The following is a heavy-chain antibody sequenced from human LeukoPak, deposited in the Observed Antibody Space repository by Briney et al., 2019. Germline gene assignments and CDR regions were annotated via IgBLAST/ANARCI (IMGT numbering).Heavy chain of an antibody. D-gene: IGHD1-1*01. V-gene: IGHV3-74*01. CDR1: GFTFSSYW. Sequence: GGSLRLSCAASGFTFSSYWMHWVRQAPGKGLVWVSRIKSDGSNTNYADSVKGRFTISRDNAKNTPHLQMNSLRAGDTAVYYCARALDVNTDAFDVWGQGTMVTVSS. CDR3: ARALDVNTDAFDV. J-gene: IGHJ3*01. CDR2: IKSDGSNT.